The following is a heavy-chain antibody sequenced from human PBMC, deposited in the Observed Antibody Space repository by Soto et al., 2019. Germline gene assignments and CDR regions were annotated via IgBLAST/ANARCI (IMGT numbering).Heavy chain of an antibody. CDR3: AKDMPSLVPAAHDAFDI. Sequence: GGSLRLSCAASGFTFSNYAMRWVRQAPGKGLEWVSAISGSGGSTYYADSVKGRFTVSRDTSKNTLYLQMNSLRAEDTAVYYCAKDMPSLVPAAHDAFDIWGQGTMVTVSS. CDR1: GFTFSNYA. D-gene: IGHD2-2*01. J-gene: IGHJ3*02. V-gene: IGHV3-23*01. CDR2: ISGSGGST.